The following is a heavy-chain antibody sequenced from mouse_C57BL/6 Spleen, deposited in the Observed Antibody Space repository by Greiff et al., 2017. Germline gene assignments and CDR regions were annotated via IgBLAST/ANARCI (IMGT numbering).Heavy chain of an antibody. D-gene: IGHD2-5*01. Sequence: VQLQQSGAELMKPGASVKLSCKATGYTFTGYWIEWVKQSPGHGLEWIGEILPGSGSTNYNEKFKGKATFTADTSSNTEYIQISSLTTEDAAIDYSARGRYSNYVYFDNLAQGTTPTVS. CDR2: ILPGSGST. CDR3: ARGRYSNYVYFDN. J-gene: IGHJ2*01. CDR1: GYTFTGYW. V-gene: IGHV1-9*01.